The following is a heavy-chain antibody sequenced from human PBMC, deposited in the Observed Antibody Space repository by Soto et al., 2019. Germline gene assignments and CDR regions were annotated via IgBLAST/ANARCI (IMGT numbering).Heavy chain of an antibody. J-gene: IGHJ6*01. CDR2: ISGSGGST. Sequence: GGSLRLSCAASGFTFSSYAMSWVRQAPGKGLEWVSAISGSGGSTYYAASVKGRFTISSDNSKNTLYLQMNSLRAEDTAVYYCAKDHRGAAAGTAIYYDDYGMDVWGEGTRVTV. CDR3: AKDHRGAAAGTAIYYDDYGMDV. CDR1: GFTFSSYA. D-gene: IGHD6-13*01. V-gene: IGHV3-23*01.